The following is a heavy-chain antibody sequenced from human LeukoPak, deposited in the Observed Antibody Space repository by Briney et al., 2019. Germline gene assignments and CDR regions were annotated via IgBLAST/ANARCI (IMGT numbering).Heavy chain of an antibody. Sequence: GASVKVSCKASGYTFTGYYMHWVRQAPGQGLEWMGCINPNSGGTNYAQKFQGRVTMTRDTSISTAYMELGRLRSDDTAVYYCARETDYGERRDAFDIWGQGTMVTVSS. CDR2: INPNSGGT. CDR1: GYTFTGYY. CDR3: ARETDYGERRDAFDI. D-gene: IGHD4-17*01. J-gene: IGHJ3*02. V-gene: IGHV1-2*02.